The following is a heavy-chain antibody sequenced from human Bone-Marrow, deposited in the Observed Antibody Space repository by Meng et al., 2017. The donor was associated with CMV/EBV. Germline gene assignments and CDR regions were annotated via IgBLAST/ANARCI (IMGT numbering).Heavy chain of an antibody. CDR2: ISSSSSYI. CDR3: ARTIGDIVVVPAAMEVYYYYGMDV. D-gene: IGHD2-2*01. V-gene: IGHV3-21*01. Sequence: GESLKISCAASGFTFSSYIMNWVRQAPGKGLDWVSSISSSSSYIYYADSVKGRFTISRDNAKNSLYLQMNSLRAEDTAVYYCARTIGDIVVVPAAMEVYYYYGMDVWGQGTTVTVSS. J-gene: IGHJ6*02. CDR1: GFTFSSYI.